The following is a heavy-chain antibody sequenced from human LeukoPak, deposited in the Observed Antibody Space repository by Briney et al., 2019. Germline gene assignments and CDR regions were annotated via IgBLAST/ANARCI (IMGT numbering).Heavy chain of an antibody. J-gene: IGHJ4*02. Sequence: GGSLRLSCAASGFRFNNYAMSWVRQAPGKGLEWVTAISDNGGSTYYADSVKGRFTISRDNSKDTLYLQMNSLRGDDTAVYHCAKGPSPGYCSSTSCYYDYWGQETLVTVSS. V-gene: IGHV3-23*01. D-gene: IGHD2-2*01. CDR3: AKGPSPGYCSSTSCYYDY. CDR1: GFRFNNYA. CDR2: ISDNGGST.